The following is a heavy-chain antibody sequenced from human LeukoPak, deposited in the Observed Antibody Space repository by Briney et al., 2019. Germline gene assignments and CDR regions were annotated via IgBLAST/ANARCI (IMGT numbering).Heavy chain of an antibody. V-gene: IGHV3-23*01. CDR3: ASGYSVQHYFDY. D-gene: IGHD2-21*01. J-gene: IGHJ4*02. CDR1: GFTFSNYV. CDR2: IGIDVRDS. Sequence: SGGSLRLSCAASGFTFSNYVMTWVRQAPGKGLEWVSAIGIDVRDSDYADSVKGRFTISRDNSKNTLYLQMSSLRAEDTAVYYCASGYSVQHYFDYWGQGTLVTVSS.